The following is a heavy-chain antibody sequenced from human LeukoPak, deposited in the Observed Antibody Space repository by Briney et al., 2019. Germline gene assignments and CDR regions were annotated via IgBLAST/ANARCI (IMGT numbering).Heavy chain of an antibody. CDR1: GGTFSSYA. D-gene: IGHD1-7*01. J-gene: IGHJ5*02. Sequence: SVKVSCKASGGTFSSYAISWVRQAPGQGLEWMGGIIPIFGTANYAQKFQGRVTITADESTSTAYMELSSLRSEDTAVYYCARDGYNWNYLIPYELRNWFDPWGQGTLVTVSS. CDR2: IIPIFGTA. CDR3: ARDGYNWNYLIPYELRNWFDP. V-gene: IGHV1-69*01.